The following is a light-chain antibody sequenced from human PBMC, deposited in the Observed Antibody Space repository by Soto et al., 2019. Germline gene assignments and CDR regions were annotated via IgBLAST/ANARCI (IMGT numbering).Light chain of an antibody. CDR1: QSVKSY. J-gene: IGKJ4*01. Sequence: EIVMTQSPANLYVSPGERATLSCRASQSVKSYLAWYQQKPGQAPRVLIYGASTRATGIPARFSGSGSGTEFTLTISSLQSEDFAVYYCQQYNDWPPLTCGGGTKGDIK. V-gene: IGKV3-15*01. CDR3: QQYNDWPPLT. CDR2: GAS.